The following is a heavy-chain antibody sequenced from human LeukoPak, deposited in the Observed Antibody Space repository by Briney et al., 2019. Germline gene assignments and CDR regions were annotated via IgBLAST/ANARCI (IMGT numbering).Heavy chain of an antibody. CDR1: GGTSTNYA. Sequence: SVKLSCKASGGTSTNYAVFWLRQAPGQGLEWLGGVIPDFGTTNYAHRFLGRVAITADRSTNTFYMQMNNLTSADMAIDYCALPRLAGTIDAFDVWGQGTMVTVSS. CDR2: VIPDFGTT. J-gene: IGHJ3*01. V-gene: IGHV1-69*06. D-gene: IGHD1-1*01. CDR3: ALPRLAGTIDAFDV.